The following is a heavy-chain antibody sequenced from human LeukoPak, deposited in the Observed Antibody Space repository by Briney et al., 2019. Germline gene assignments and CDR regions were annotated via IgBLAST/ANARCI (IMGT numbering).Heavy chain of an antibody. CDR2: IGGSGSST. CDR1: GFTFSSYS. V-gene: IGHV3-23*01. CDR3: AKSPYRFDVFDI. Sequence: GGSLRLSCAASGFTFSSYSMNWVRQAPGKGLEWVSVIGGSGSSTYYADSVKGRFTISRDNSKNTLYLQMNSLRAEDTAVYYCAKSPYRFDVFDIWGQGTMVTVSS. D-gene: IGHD2-21*01. J-gene: IGHJ3*02.